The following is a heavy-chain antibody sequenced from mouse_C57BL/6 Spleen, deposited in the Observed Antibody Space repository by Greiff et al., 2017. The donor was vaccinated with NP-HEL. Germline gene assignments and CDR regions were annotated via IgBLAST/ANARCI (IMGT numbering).Heavy chain of an antibody. CDR1: GYTFTSYW. CDR3: ARPGEYDVWFAY. CDR2: IDPSDSYT. V-gene: IGHV1-69*01. Sequence: QVHVKQPGAELVMPGASVKLSCKASGYTFTSYWMHWVKQRPGQGLEWIGEIDPSDSYTNYNQKFKGKSTLTVDKSSSTAYMQLSSLTSEDSAVYYCARPGEYDVWFAYWGQGTLVTVSA. D-gene: IGHD2-14*01. J-gene: IGHJ3*01.